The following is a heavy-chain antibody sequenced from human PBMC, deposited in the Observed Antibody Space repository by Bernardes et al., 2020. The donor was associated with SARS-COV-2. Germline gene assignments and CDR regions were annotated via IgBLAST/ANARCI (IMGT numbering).Heavy chain of an antibody. CDR1: GGTFSSYT. J-gene: IGHJ4*02. D-gene: IGHD4-4*01. Sequence: LVKVSCKASGGTFSSYTIGWVRQAPGQGLEWMGRIIPILGIANYAQKFQGRVTITADKSTSTAYMELSSLRSEDTAVYYCARGIITVTTFFDYWGQGTLVTVSS. CDR2: IIPILGIA. CDR3: ARGIITVTTFFDY. V-gene: IGHV1-69*02.